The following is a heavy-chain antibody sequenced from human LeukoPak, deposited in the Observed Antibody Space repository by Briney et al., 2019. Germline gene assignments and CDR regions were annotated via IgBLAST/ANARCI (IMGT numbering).Heavy chain of an antibody. J-gene: IGHJ4*02. CDR3: ARDRKRYSCSWYEIDY. CDR1: GFTFSSYS. CDR2: ISSSSSYI. Sequence: PGGSLRLSCAASGFTFSSYSMNWVRQAPGRGLEWVSSISSSSSYIYYADSVKGRFTISRDNAKNSLYLQMNSLRAEDTAVYYCARDRKRYSCSWYEIDYCGQGTLVTVSS. V-gene: IGHV3-21*01. D-gene: IGHD6-13*01.